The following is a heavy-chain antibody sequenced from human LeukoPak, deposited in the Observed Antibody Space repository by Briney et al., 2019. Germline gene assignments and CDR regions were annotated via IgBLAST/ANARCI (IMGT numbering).Heavy chain of an antibody. CDR3: AGGTRYCSGGSCYSGLGVY. D-gene: IGHD2-15*01. CDR2: MNPNSGNT. V-gene: IGHV1-8*01. J-gene: IGHJ4*02. CDR1: GYTFTSYD. Sequence: ASVKVSCKASGYTFTSYDINWVRQATGQGLEWMGWMNPNSGNTGYAQKFRGRVTMTRDTSISTAYMELSSLRSEDTAVYFCAGGTRYCSGGSCYSGLGVYWGQGTLVTVSS.